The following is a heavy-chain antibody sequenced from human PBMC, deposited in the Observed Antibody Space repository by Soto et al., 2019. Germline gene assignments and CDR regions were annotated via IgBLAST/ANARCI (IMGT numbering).Heavy chain of an antibody. Sequence: ASVKVSCKASGYTFTGYYMHWVRQAPGQGLEWMGWINPNSGGTNYAQKFQGWVTMTRDTSISTAYMELSRLRSDDTAVYYCARAPYMVRTYYFDYWGQGTLVTVSS. V-gene: IGHV1-2*04. J-gene: IGHJ4*02. CDR3: ARAPYMVRTYYFDY. CDR2: INPNSGGT. D-gene: IGHD3-10*01. CDR1: GYTFTGYY.